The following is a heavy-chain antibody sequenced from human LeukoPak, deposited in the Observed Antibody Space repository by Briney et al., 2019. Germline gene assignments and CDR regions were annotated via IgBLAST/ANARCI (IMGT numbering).Heavy chain of an antibody. V-gene: IGHV5-51*01. CDR1: GYSFTSYW. CDR3: AIAVSWPDWFDP. D-gene: IGHD6-19*01. J-gene: IGHJ5*02. Sequence: GESLKISCQGAGYSFTSYWIGWVRPLPGKGLEWMGIIYPGDSDTRYSPSFQGQVTISADKSISTAYLQWSSLKASDTAMYYCAIAVSWPDWFDPWGQGTLVTVSS. CDR2: IYPGDSDT.